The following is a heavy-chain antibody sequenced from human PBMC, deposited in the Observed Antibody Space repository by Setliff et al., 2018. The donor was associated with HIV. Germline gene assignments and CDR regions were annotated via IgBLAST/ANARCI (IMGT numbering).Heavy chain of an antibody. CDR3: ARDCSSTSCPGSFNYYYYYYYMDV. V-gene: IGHV1-46*01. CDR1: GYTFTSYY. D-gene: IGHD2-2*01. J-gene: IGHJ6*03. Sequence: ASVKVSCKASGYTFTSYYMHWVRQAPGQGLEWMGIINPSGGSTSYAQKFQGRVTMTRDKSTSTVYMELSSLRSEDTTVYYCARDCSSTSCPGSFNYYYYYYYMDVWGKGTTVTVSS. CDR2: INPSGGST.